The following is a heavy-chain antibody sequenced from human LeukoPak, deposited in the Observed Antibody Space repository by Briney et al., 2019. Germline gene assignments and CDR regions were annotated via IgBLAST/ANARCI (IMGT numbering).Heavy chain of an antibody. CDR3: ARDGQVNWFDP. J-gene: IGHJ5*02. Sequence: RPGGSLRLSCAASGFTFSSYTMNWVRQAPGKRLEWVSAISSTSTYTYYADSLKGRFTISRDNAKNSLYLQMNSLRVEDTAVYYCARDGQVNWFDPWGQGTLVTVSS. CDR2: ISSTSTYT. D-gene: IGHD3/OR15-3a*01. CDR1: GFTFSSYT. V-gene: IGHV3-21*01.